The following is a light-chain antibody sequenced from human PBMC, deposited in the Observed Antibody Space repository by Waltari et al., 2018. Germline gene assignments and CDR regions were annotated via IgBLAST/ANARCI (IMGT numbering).Light chain of an antibody. J-gene: IGLJ1*01. Sequence: SYELTQPSSVSVSPGQTARITCSGDVLATKYARWFQQKPGQAPVLVIYKDSERPSGIPERFSGSSSGTTVTLTSSGAQVEDEADYYGYSAADNNLRVFGTGTKVTVL. V-gene: IGLV3-27*01. CDR3: YSAADNNLRV. CDR2: KDS. CDR1: VLATKY.